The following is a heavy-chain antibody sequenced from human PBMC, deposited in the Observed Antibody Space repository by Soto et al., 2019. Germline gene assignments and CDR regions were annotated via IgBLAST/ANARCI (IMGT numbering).Heavy chain of an antibody. D-gene: IGHD5-12*01. CDR3: ARDRRGYSGYVTYYYYGMDV. V-gene: IGHV4-30-4*01. CDR2: IYYSGST. J-gene: IGHJ6*02. CDR1: GGSISSGDYY. Sequence: PSETLSLTCTVSGGSISSGDYYWSWIRQPPGKGLEWIGYIYYSGSTYYNPSLKSRVTMSVDTSKNQFSLKLSSVTAADTAVYYCARDRRGYSGYVTYYYYGMDVWGQGTTVTVSS.